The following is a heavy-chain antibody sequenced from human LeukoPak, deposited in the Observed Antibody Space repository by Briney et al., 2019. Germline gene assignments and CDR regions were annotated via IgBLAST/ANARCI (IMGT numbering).Heavy chain of an antibody. J-gene: IGHJ3*02. CDR1: GFTFTMFS. D-gene: IGHD3-3*01. CDR2: IRRRADTT. V-gene: IGHV3-48*01. Sequence: GGSLRLSCAASGFTFTMFSMNWVRQAPGKGLEWIAFIRRRADTTYYAGSVQGRFTISRDNADDSVYLQMDSLRVEDTAVYYCARTYDYGVGPPGDAFDNWGQGTLVTVPS. CDR3: ARTYDYGVGPPGDAFDN.